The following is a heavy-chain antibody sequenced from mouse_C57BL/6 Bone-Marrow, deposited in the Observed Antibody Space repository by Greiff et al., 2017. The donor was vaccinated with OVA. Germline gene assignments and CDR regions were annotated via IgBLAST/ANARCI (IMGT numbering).Heavy chain of an antibody. D-gene: IGHD2-3*01. CDR1: GYAFTNYL. J-gene: IGHJ2*01. CDR2: INPGSGGT. Sequence: VMLVESGAELVRPGTSVKVSCKASGYAFTNYLIEWVKQRPGQGLEWIGVINPGSGGTNYNEKFKGKATLTADKSSSTAYMQLSSLTSEDSAVYFCARWGTYDGPLFDYWGQGTTLTVSS. V-gene: IGHV1-54*01. CDR3: ARWGTYDGPLFDY.